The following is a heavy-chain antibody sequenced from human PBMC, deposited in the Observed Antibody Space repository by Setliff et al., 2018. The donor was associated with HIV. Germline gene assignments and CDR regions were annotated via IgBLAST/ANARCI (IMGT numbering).Heavy chain of an antibody. D-gene: IGHD3-16*01. CDR1: GASISSDS. Sequence: SETLSLTCTVSGASISSDSWSWIRQSPGKGLEWIGFILNREITNYNPSLQSRVSISMDTSKNQFSLRLHSVTAADTAIYHCAKGGASSHWLGPWGQGTLVTVSS. CDR3: AKGGASSHWLGP. CDR2: ILNREIT. V-gene: IGHV4-59*01. J-gene: IGHJ5*02.